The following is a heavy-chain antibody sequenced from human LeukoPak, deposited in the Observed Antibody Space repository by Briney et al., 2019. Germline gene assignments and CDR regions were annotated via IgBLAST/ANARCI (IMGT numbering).Heavy chain of an antibody. CDR1: GCTFSSYA. V-gene: IGHV3-23*01. J-gene: IGHJ3*02. D-gene: IGHD4-17*01. CDR3: AKVRGGNDYGDYWDAFDI. CDR2: ISGSGGST. Sequence: GGSLRLSCAASGCTFSSYAMSWVRQAPGKGLEWVSAISGSGGSTYYADSVKGRFTISRDNSKNTLYLQMNSLRAEDTAVYYCAKVRGGNDYGDYWDAFDIWGQGTMVTVSS.